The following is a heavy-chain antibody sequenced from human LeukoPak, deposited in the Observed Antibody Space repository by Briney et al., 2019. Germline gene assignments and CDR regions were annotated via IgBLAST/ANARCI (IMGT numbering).Heavy chain of an antibody. CDR1: GGSISSYY. V-gene: IGHV4-59*01. D-gene: IGHD3-22*01. J-gene: IGHJ4*02. Sequence: SETLSLTCTVSGGSISSYYWSWIRQPPGKGLEWIGYIYDNGDTNYNPSLKSRVTISVDTSKNQFSLKLSSVTAADTAVYYCARGYVRSGYTYWGQGTLVTVSS. CDR3: ARGYVRSGYTY. CDR2: IYDNGDT.